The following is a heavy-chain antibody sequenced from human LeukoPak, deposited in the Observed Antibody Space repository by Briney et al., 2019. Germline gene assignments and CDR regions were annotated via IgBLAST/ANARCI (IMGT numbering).Heavy chain of an antibody. Sequence: GGSLRLSCAASGFTFSNYAMSWVRQAPGKGLEWVSAISGSGLRTYYADSVKGRFAISRDISKNTLYLQMDSLRAEDTAVYYCAKDRVSMIVVVAFDIWGQGTMVTVSS. CDR1: GFTFSNYA. J-gene: IGHJ3*02. V-gene: IGHV3-23*01. D-gene: IGHD3-22*01. CDR2: ISGSGLRT. CDR3: AKDRVSMIVVVAFDI.